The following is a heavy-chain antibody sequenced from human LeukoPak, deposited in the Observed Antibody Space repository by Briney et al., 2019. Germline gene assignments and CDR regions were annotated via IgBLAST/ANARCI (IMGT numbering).Heavy chain of an antibody. J-gene: IGHJ4*02. CDR3: TTGLRAADTN. D-gene: IGHD6-13*01. Sequence: KAGGSLRLSCAASGFTFSNTWMSWVRQAPGKGLEWVGRIKSKTDGGTTDYAAPVKGRFTISRDDSKNTLYLQMNSLKTEDTAVYYCTTGLRAADTNWDLGTLVTVSS. CDR1: GFTFSNTW. V-gene: IGHV3-15*01. CDR2: IKSKTDGGTT.